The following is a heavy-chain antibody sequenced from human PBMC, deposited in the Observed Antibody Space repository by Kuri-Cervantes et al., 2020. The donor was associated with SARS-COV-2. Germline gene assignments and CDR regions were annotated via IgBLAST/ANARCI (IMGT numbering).Heavy chain of an antibody. CDR1: GFTVSSNY. CDR2: IYSGGST. V-gene: IGHV3-53*01. J-gene: IGHJ6*02. CDR3: ARELRYFDAVNAGYYYYGMDV. Sequence: GESLKISCAASGFTVSSNYMSWVRQAPGKGLEWVSVIYSGGSTYYADSVKGRFTISRDNSKNTLYLQMNSLRAEDTAVYYCARELRYFDAVNAGYYYYGMDVWGQGTTVTVSS. D-gene: IGHD3-9*01.